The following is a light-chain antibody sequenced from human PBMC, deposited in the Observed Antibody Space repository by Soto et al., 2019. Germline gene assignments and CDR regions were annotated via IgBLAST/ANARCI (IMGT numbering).Light chain of an antibody. CDR1: SPNIGSNY. V-gene: IGLV1-47*01. CDR3: AAWDDSLRSVV. Sequence: QSVLTQAPSASGAPGQRVFISCSGSSPNIGSNYVYWYQQFPGTAPKLLILRNNERPSGVPDRFSASKSGTSASLAISGLRSEDEADYHCAAWDDSLRSVVFGGGTQLTVL. J-gene: IGLJ2*01. CDR2: RNN.